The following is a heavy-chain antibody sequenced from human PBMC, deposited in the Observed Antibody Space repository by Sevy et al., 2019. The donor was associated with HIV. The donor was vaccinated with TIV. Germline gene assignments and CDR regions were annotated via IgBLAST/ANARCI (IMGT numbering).Heavy chain of an antibody. CDR1: GFNFSPYA. CDR3: AKEGYYYDSRSSDWFDP. CDR2: ISSDGSKR. D-gene: IGHD3-22*01. Sequence: GGSLRLSCAAPGFNFSPYALHWVRQVPGKGLEWVATISSDGSKRYYTDSVKGRFSISRDNSKNTLYLQMNNLTPEDTAVFYCAKEGYYYDSRSSDWFDPWGQGALVTVSS. V-gene: IGHV3-30*18. J-gene: IGHJ5*02.